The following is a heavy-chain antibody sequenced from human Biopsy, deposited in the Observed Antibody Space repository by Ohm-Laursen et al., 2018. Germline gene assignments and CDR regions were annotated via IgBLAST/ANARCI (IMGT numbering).Heavy chain of an antibody. D-gene: IGHD4-23*01. CDR2: IWYDGSRQ. Sequence: SLRLSCAASGFTFSSYGMHWVRQAPGKGLEWVAVIWYDGSRQYYADSVKGRFTISRDNSKNTLYLQMNSLRAEDTAVYYCARDWGGDYGGNIDYYYFYGMDVWGQGTTVTVSS. V-gene: IGHV3-33*01. CDR1: GFTFSSYG. J-gene: IGHJ6*02. CDR3: ARDWGGDYGGNIDYYYFYGMDV.